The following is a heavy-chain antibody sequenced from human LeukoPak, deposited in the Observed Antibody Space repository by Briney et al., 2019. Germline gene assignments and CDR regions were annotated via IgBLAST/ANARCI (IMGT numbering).Heavy chain of an antibody. Sequence: PGGSPRLSCAASGFTFSSYAMSWVRQAPGKGLEWVSAISGSGGSTYYADSVKGRFTISRDNSKNTLYLQMNSLRAEDTAVYYCAKDRAQQYQLLTHDAFDIWGQGTMVTVSS. CDR2: ISGSGGST. V-gene: IGHV3-23*01. CDR3: AKDRAQQYQLLTHDAFDI. D-gene: IGHD2-2*01. J-gene: IGHJ3*02. CDR1: GFTFSSYA.